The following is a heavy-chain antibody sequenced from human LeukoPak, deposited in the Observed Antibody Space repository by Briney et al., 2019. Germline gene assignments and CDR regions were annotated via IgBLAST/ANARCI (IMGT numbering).Heavy chain of an antibody. CDR1: GCTFSSYA. D-gene: IGHD3-22*01. CDR2: ISGSGGST. Sequence: GGALRLSCAASGCTFSSYAMSWVRQAPGKGLEWVSAISGSGGSTYYADSVKGRFTISRDNSKNTLYLQMNSLRAEDTAVYYCAKDAEPGTMIVVGTFDYWGQGTLVTVSS. V-gene: IGHV3-23*01. J-gene: IGHJ4*02. CDR3: AKDAEPGTMIVVGTFDY.